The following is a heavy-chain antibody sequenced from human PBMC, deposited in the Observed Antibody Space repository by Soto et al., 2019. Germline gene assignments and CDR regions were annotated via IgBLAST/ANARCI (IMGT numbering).Heavy chain of an antibody. CDR1: GGSISSGDYY. Sequence: PSETLSLTCTVSGGSISSGDYYWSWIRQPPGKGLEWIGYIYYSGSTYYNPSLKSRVTISVDTSKNQFSLKLSSVTAADTAVYYCARDPLFFRGSGRPYYGMDVWGQGTTVTVSS. V-gene: IGHV4-30-4*01. CDR3: ARDPLFFRGSGRPYYGMDV. J-gene: IGHJ6*02. CDR2: IYYSGST. D-gene: IGHD3-10*01.